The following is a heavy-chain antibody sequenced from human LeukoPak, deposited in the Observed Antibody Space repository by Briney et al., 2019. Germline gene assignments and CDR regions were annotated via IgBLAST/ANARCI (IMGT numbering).Heavy chain of an antibody. CDR3: ARQTGSGLFILP. V-gene: IGHV4-39*01. CDR1: GVSISSSNSY. Sequence: SETLSLTCTVSGVSISSSNSYWGWIRQPPGKGLEWIGSIYYSGNTYYNASLKSQVSISIDTSKYQFSLKLTSVTAADTAVYYCARQTGSGLFILPGGQGTLVTVSS. D-gene: IGHD3/OR15-3a*01. CDR2: IYYSGNT. J-gene: IGHJ4*02.